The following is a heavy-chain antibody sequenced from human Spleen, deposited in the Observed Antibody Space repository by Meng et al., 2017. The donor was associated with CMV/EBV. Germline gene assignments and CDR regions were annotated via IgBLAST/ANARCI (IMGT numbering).Heavy chain of an antibody. CDR2: IYSGGST. CDR3: ATQGPSYSSSSPYYYYGMDV. V-gene: IGHV3-53*01. Sequence: GGSLRLSCAASGFTFSSYAMSWVRQAPGKGLEWVSVIYSGGSTYYADSVKGRFTISRDNSKNTLYLQMNSLRAEDTAVYYCATQGPSYSSSSPYYYYGMDVWGQGTTVTVSS. D-gene: IGHD6-6*01. CDR1: GFTFSSYA. J-gene: IGHJ6*02.